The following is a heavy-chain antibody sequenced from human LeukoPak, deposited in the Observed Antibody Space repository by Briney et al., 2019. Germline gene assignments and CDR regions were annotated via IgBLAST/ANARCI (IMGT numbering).Heavy chain of an antibody. CDR1: GFTFSDYY. V-gene: IGHV3-69-1*01. J-gene: IGHJ4*02. D-gene: IGHD5-24*01. CDR2: ISSGTTT. CDR3: AKSPRQYYFDY. Sequence: GGSLRLSCAASGFTFSDYYMTWIRQAPGKGLEWVSYISSGTTTYYADSVKGRFTISRDNSKNTLYLQMNSLRAEDTAVYYCAKSPRQYYFDYWGQGTLVTVSS.